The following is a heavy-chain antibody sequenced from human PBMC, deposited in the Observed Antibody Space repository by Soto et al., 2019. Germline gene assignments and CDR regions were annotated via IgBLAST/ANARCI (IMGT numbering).Heavy chain of an antibody. D-gene: IGHD3-9*01. CDR2: IVVGSGNT. V-gene: IGHV1-58*02. CDR3: AADPYYDILTGYSPHFDY. Sequence: SVKVSCKASGFTFTSSAMQWVRQARGQRLEWIGWIVVGSGNTNYAQKFQERVTITRDMSTSTAYMELSSLRSEDTAVYYCAADPYYDILTGYSPHFDYWGQGTLVTDS. J-gene: IGHJ4*02. CDR1: GFTFTSSA.